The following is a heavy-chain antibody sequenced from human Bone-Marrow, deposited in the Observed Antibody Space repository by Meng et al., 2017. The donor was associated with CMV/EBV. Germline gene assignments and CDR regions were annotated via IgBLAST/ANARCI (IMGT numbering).Heavy chain of an antibody. D-gene: IGHD3-10*01. J-gene: IGHJ6*02. CDR1: GFTFSSYD. Sequence: GESLKISCAASGFTFSSYDMHWVRQATGKGLEWVSAIGTAGDTYYPGSVKGRFTISRENAKNSLYLQMNSLRAGDTAVYYCARVGDPYYYGRDVWGQGNTVNVAS. V-gene: IGHV3-13*01. CDR2: IGTAGDT. CDR3: ARVGDPYYYGRDV.